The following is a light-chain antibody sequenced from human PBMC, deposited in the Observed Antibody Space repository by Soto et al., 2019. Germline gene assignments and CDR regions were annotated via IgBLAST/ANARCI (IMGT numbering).Light chain of an antibody. CDR3: QLYNSPPWT. Sequence: DIQMTQSPSTLSASVGDRVTITCRASQRISSWLAWYQQRPGKVPRLLIYKASTLESGVPSRFIGSGSGTEFTLTFRSLQPDDFATYYCQLYNSPPWTFGQGTKVEIK. CDR1: QRISSW. CDR2: KAS. V-gene: IGKV1-5*03. J-gene: IGKJ1*01.